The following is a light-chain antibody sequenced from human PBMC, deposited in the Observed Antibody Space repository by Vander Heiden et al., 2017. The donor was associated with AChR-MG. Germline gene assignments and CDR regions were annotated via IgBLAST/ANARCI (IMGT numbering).Light chain of an antibody. Sequence: SYELTQPPSVSVSPGQTASITCSGANLGDKYASWYQQKPGQSPVLVIYQDSKRPSGIPERFSGSNSGNTATLTISGTQAMDEADYYCQAWDSSFVVFGGGTKLTVL. CDR1: NLGDKY. V-gene: IGLV3-1*01. CDR3: QAWDSSFVV. J-gene: IGLJ2*01. CDR2: QDS.